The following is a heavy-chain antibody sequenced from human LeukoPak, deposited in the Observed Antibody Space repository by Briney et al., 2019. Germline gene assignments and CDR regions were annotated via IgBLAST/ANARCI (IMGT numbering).Heavy chain of an antibody. CDR3: ARVRGATLSHHYFDY. CDR2: IIGRSDLI. J-gene: IGHJ4*02. V-gene: IGHV3-48*02. Sequence: GGSLRLSCAASGFTFSSYAMTWVREAPGKGREGGSFIIGRSDLIYYADSVKGRFTISRDNAKNSLYLQMNSLRDEDTAVYYCARVRGATLSHHYFDYWGQGALVTVSS. D-gene: IGHD1-26*01. CDR1: GFTFSSYA.